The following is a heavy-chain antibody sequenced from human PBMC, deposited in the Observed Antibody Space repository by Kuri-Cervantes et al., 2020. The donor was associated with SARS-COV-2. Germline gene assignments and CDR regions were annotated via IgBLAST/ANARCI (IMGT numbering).Heavy chain of an antibody. CDR1: GFTFSSYS. D-gene: IGHD2-2*01. CDR3: TTVEAELQIVVVPAADYDAFDI. Sequence: GGSLRLSCAASGFTFSSYSMNWVRQAPGKGLEWVSSISSSSSYIYYADSVKGRFTISRDNAKNSLYLQMNSLRAEDTAVYYCTTVEAELQIVVVPAADYDAFDIWGQGTMVTVSS. V-gene: IGHV3-21*01. J-gene: IGHJ3*02. CDR2: ISSSSSYI.